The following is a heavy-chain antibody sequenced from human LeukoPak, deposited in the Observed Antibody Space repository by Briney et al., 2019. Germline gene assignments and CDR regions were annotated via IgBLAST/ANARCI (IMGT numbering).Heavy chain of an antibody. CDR1: GGSLSSYY. D-gene: IGHD3-22*01. CDR3: ARDPGQYYDSSGYSNWFDP. Sequence: PSETLSLTCTVSGGSLSSYYWSWLRQPAGTGLEWIGRISSSGSTNYNPSLKSRVTISVDTSKNQFSLKLSSVTAADTAVYFCARDPGQYYDSSGYSNWFDPWGQGTLVTVSS. CDR2: ISSSGST. J-gene: IGHJ5*02. V-gene: IGHV4-4*07.